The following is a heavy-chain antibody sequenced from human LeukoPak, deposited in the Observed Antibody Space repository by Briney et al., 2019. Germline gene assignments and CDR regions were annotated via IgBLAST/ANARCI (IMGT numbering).Heavy chain of an antibody. CDR3: TKLAVGDAFDI. V-gene: IGHV3-73*01. J-gene: IGHJ3*02. CDR1: GFTFSGSA. Sequence: PGGSLKLSCAASGFTFSGSAMQWVRQASGKGLEWVGRIRSKANNYATTYAASVKGRFTISRDDSKNTAYLQMNSLKTEDTAVYYCTKLAVGDAFDIWGQGTMVTVSS. CDR2: IRSKANNYAT. D-gene: IGHD6-19*01.